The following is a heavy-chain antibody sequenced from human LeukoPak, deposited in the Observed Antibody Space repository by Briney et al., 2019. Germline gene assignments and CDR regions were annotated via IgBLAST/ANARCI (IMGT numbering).Heavy chain of an antibody. CDR3: AKAAGTPPYYYYYYMDV. D-gene: IGHD1-26*01. V-gene: IGHV3-21*01. CDR2: ISSISSYI. Sequence: GGSLRLSCAASGFTFSSYSMNWVRQAPGKGLEWVSSISSISSYIYYADSVKGRFTISRDSAKNSLYLQMNSLRAEDTAVYYCAKAAGTPPYYYYYYMDVWGKGTTVTVSS. CDR1: GFTFSSYS. J-gene: IGHJ6*03.